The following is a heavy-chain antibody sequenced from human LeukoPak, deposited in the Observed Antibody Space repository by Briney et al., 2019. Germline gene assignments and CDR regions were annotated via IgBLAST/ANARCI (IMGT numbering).Heavy chain of an antibody. J-gene: IGHJ4*02. CDR3: ARGATSLSYFDS. Sequence: KPSETLSLTCTLSGGSISTYYSSWIRQPPGKGLEWIGYIYYIGSTNYNPSLKSRVTISVDTSKNQFSLKLSSVTAADTAVYYCARGATSLSYFDSRGQGTLVTVSS. V-gene: IGHV4-59*01. D-gene: IGHD2/OR15-2a*01. CDR1: GGSISTYY. CDR2: IYYIGST.